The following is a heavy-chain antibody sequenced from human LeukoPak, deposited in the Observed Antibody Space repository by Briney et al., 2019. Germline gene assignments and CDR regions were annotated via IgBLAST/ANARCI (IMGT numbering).Heavy chain of an antibody. CDR1: GFTFSSYA. J-gene: IGHJ5*02. CDR2: ISGSGGST. CDR3: ARYCSGGRCYSGLDP. V-gene: IGHV3-23*01. D-gene: IGHD2-15*01. Sequence: GGSLRLSCAASGFTFSSYAMSWVRQAPGKGLEWVSGISGSGGSTYYAVSVKGRFTISRDNSRNTLYLQMNSLRAEDTAVYYCARYCSGGRCYSGLDPWGQGALVTVSS.